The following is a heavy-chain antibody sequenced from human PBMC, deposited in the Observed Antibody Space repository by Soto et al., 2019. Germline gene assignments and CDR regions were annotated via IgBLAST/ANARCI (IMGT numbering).Heavy chain of an antibody. V-gene: IGHV3-23*01. CDR1: GFSFSTSI. J-gene: IGHJ4*02. CDR3: AKALSTRDYDA. D-gene: IGHD3-22*01. Sequence: LRLSCPASGFSFSTSIMSWVRQAPGNGLEWVSDIWPNGDITYYADSVKGRVTISRDNSKNTLYLEMNSLRAEDTALYHCAKALSTRDYDAWGRGTMVTV. CDR2: IWPNGDIT.